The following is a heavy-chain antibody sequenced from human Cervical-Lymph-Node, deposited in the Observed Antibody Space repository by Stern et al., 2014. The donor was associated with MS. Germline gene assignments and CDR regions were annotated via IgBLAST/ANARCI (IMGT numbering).Heavy chain of an antibody. CDR3: ARRGMDV. CDR2: IYPDDSDT. J-gene: IGHJ6*02. Sequence: EVQLVESGAEVKKPGESLTISCKGFGYSFNIYWIAWVRQRPGKCLEWMVIIYPDDSDTGYSPSFQGQVTFSVDKSISTAYLQWSSLKPSDTATYFCARRGMDVWGQGTSVTVSS. CDR1: GYSFNIYW. V-gene: IGHV5-51*01.